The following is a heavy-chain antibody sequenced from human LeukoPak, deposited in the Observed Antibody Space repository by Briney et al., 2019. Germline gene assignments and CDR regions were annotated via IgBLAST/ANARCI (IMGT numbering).Heavy chain of an antibody. J-gene: IGHJ6*02. V-gene: IGHV4-30-4*01. Sequence: SQTLSLTCTVSGGSISGGDYFWSWIRQPPGRGLEWIGYMSFSGTTSYNPSLKSRLIISIDTSKNQFSLKLSSVTAADTAVYFCARSYDSSGYYWMKVWGQGTTVTVSS. CDR1: GGSISGGDYF. CDR2: MSFSGTT. D-gene: IGHD3-22*01. CDR3: ARSYDSSGYYWMKV.